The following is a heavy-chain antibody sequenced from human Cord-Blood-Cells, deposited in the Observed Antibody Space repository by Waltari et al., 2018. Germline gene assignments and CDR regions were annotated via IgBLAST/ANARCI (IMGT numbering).Heavy chain of an antibody. D-gene: IGHD6-13*01. CDR2: ISYDGRNK. J-gene: IGHJ5*02. V-gene: IGHV3-30*04. Sequence: QVQLVESGGGVVQPGRSLRLSCAASGFTFSSYAMHWVRQAPGKGLGWVAVISYDGRNKYYADSVKGRFTISRDNSKNTLYLQMNSLRAEDTAVYYCARDRDSSNWFDPWGQGTLVTVSS. CDR3: ARDRDSSNWFDP. CDR1: GFTFSSYA.